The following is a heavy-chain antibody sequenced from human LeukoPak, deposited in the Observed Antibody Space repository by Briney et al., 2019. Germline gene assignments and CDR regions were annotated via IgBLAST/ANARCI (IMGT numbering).Heavy chain of an antibody. J-gene: IGHJ4*02. CDR3: AREAHGEEYYYDSSSDY. Sequence: VASVKVSCKASGYTFTGYYMHWVRQAPGQGLEWMGWINPNGGGTNYAQKFQGRVTMTRDTSISTAYMELSRLRSDDTAVYYCAREAHGEEYYYDSSSDYWGQGTLVTVSS. V-gene: IGHV1-2*02. D-gene: IGHD3-22*01. CDR1: GYTFTGYY. CDR2: INPNGGGT.